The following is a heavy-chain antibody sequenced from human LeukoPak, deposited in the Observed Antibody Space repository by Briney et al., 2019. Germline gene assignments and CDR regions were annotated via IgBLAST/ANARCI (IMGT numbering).Heavy chain of an antibody. J-gene: IGHJ5*02. V-gene: IGHV4-4*02. Sequence: PSGTLSLTCAVSGVSISSSNWWSWVRQPPGKGLEWIGEIYHSGSTNYNPSLKSRVTISVDKSKNQFSLNLSSVTAADTAVYYCARDRAARPNWFDPWGQGTLVTVSS. CDR1: GVSISSSNW. CDR3: ARDRAARPNWFDP. CDR2: IYHSGST. D-gene: IGHD6-6*01.